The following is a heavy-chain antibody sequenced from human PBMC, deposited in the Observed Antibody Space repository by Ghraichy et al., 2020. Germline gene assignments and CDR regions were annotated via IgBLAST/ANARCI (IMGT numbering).Heavy chain of an antibody. D-gene: IGHD2-2*01. V-gene: IGHV3-11*01. CDR1: GFSFSDYY. CDR3: ARELGVVVVPAALDF. CDR2: ISGSGGAK. J-gene: IGHJ4*02. Sequence: GGSLRLSCAASGFSFSDYYMSWIRQAPGKGLEYLSFISGSGGAKYHADSVKGRFTISRDNANNSLYLQMNSLRAEDTAVCYCARELGVVVVPAALDFWGRGLLVTVSS.